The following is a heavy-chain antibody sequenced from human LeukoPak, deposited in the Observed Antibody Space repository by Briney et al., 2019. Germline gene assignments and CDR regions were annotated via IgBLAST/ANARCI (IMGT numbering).Heavy chain of an antibody. CDR2: ISYDGSNK. J-gene: IGHJ4*02. Sequence: GGSLRLSCAASGFTFSSYGMHWVRQAPGKGLEWVAVISYDGSNKYYADSVKGRFTISRDNSKNTLYLQMNSLRAEDTAVYYCARGLMTFGGAIGREYYFDFWGQGTLVTVSS. CDR1: GFTFSSYG. CDR3: ARGLMTFGGAIGREYYFDF. V-gene: IGHV3-30*03. D-gene: IGHD3-16*01.